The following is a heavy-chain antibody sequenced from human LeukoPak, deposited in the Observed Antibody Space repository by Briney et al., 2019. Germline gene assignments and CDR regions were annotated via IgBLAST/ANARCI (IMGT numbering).Heavy chain of an antibody. CDR1: GFTFSTYW. CDR3: ATGGISDS. CDR2: INSDGNTT. J-gene: IGHJ5*01. Sequence: PGGSLRLSCAASGFTFSTYWMHWVRQAPGKGLVWVSRINSDGNTTNYADSVKGRFTISRDNAKNTLFLQMNSLRAEDTAVYYCATGGISDSWGQGTLVTASS. D-gene: IGHD6-13*01. V-gene: IGHV3-74*01.